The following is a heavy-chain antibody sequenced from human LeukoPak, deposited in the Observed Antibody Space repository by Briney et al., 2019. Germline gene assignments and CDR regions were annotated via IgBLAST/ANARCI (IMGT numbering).Heavy chain of an antibody. Sequence: SETPSLTCTVSGGSISSSSYYWGWIRQPPGKGLEWIGSMYYSGSTHYNPSLKSRVTISVDTSKNQFSLKLSSVTAADTAVYYCARHTLGIAAAGKWFDPWGQGTLVTVSS. CDR2: MYYSGST. D-gene: IGHD6-13*01. CDR1: GGSISSSSYY. CDR3: ARHTLGIAAAGKWFDP. V-gene: IGHV4-39*01. J-gene: IGHJ5*02.